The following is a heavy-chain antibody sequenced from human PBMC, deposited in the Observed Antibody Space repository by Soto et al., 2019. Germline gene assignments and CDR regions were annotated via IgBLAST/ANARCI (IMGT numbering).Heavy chain of an antibody. Sequence: ASVKVSCKASGYTFTSYYMHWVRQAPGQGLEWMGIINPSGGSTSYAQKFQGRVTMTRDTSTSTVYMELSSLRSEDTAVYYCARDRRIRVTPRLHSAGAWNGMDVWGQGATVTVSS. CDR3: ARDRRIRVTPRLHSAGAWNGMDV. CDR2: INPSGGST. CDR1: GYTFTSYY. V-gene: IGHV1-46*01. D-gene: IGHD4-4*01. J-gene: IGHJ6*02.